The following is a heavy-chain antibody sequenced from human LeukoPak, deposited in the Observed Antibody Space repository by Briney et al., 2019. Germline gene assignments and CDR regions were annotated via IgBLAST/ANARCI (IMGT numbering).Heavy chain of an antibody. V-gene: IGHV4-39*01. J-gene: IGHJ4*02. D-gene: IGHD6-13*01. CDR1: GDSISSSSYY. CDR2: IYYSGST. Sequence: PSETLSLACTVSGDSISSSSYYWGWIRQPPGKGLEWIGNIYYSGSTYYSPSLKSRVTISVDTSKNQFSLRLSSVTAADTAVYYCARHVTLVGYSWGQGTLVTVSS. CDR3: ARHVTLVGYS.